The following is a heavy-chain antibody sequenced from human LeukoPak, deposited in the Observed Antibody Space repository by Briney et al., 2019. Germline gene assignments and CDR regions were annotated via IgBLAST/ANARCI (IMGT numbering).Heavy chain of an antibody. CDR2: IIPIFGTA. Sequence: ASVRVSCKASGGTFSSYAISWVRQAPGQGLEWLGGIIPIFGTANYAQKFQGRVTITADESTSTAYMELSSLRSEDTAVYYCARDSGYYDSSGSPLDYWGQGTLVTVSS. J-gene: IGHJ4*02. CDR1: GGTFSSYA. D-gene: IGHD3-22*01. V-gene: IGHV1-69*13. CDR3: ARDSGYYDSSGSPLDY.